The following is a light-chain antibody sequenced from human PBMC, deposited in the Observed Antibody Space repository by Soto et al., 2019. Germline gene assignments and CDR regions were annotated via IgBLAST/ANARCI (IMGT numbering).Light chain of an antibody. V-gene: IGLV1-40*01. CDR1: SSSIGAGYD. Sequence: QAMVTQPPSVSGAPGQRVTISCTGSSSSIGAGYDVHWYQQLPGTAPKLLIYGNSNRPSGVPDRFSGSKSGTSASLAITGLQAEDEADYYCQSYDSSLSAHVVFGGGTKLTVL. J-gene: IGLJ2*01. CDR3: QSYDSSLSAHVV. CDR2: GNS.